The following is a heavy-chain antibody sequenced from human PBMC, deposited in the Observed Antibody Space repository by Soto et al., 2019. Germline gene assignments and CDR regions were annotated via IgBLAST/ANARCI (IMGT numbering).Heavy chain of an antibody. J-gene: IGHJ3*02. Sequence: TLSLTCTVSAGSISSSSYYWGWIRQPPGKGLEWIGYIYYSGSTYYNPSLKSRVTISVDTSKNQFSLKLSSVTAADTAVYYCARQLLYGDYADAFDIWGQGTMVTVSS. D-gene: IGHD4-17*01. V-gene: IGHV4-31*03. CDR2: IYYSGST. CDR3: ARQLLYGDYADAFDI. CDR1: AGSISSSSYY.